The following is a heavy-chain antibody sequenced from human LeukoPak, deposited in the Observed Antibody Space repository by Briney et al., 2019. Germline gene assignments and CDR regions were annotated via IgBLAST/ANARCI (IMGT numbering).Heavy chain of an antibody. CDR2: INTDGSST. Sequence: GGSLRLSCTASGFTFSSYWMHWVRQAPGKGLVWVSRINTDGSSTTYADSVRGRFTISRDNSKNTLYLQMNSLRAEDTAVYYCAKATPPIWFGELGPFDYWGQGTLVTVSS. CDR3: AKATPPIWFGELGPFDY. V-gene: IGHV3-74*01. CDR1: GFTFSSYW. J-gene: IGHJ4*02. D-gene: IGHD3-10*01.